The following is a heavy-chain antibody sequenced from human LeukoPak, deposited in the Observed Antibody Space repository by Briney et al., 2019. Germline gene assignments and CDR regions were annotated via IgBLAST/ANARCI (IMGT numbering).Heavy chain of an antibody. CDR3: ARDIPFYDSSADAFDI. Sequence: GASVKVSCKSSAYKFTNYFITWVRQAPGQGLEWMGWISGYNGNTNYAQKLQGRVTMTTDTSTSTAYMELRSLRSDDTAVYYCARDIPFYDSSADAFDIWGQGTMVTVSS. CDR2: ISGYNGNT. CDR1: AYKFTNYF. D-gene: IGHD3-22*01. V-gene: IGHV1-18*01. J-gene: IGHJ3*02.